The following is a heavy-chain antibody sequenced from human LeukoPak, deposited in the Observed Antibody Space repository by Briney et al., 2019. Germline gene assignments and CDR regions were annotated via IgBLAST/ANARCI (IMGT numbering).Heavy chain of an antibody. D-gene: IGHD3-22*01. CDR2: ISYDGSNK. CDR3: AKGSDYYDSSGPHFDY. V-gene: IGHV3-30*18. J-gene: IGHJ4*02. CDR1: GFTFSSYG. Sequence: GGSLRLSCAASGFTFSSYGMHWVRQAPGKGLEWVAVISYDGSNKYYADSVKGRVTISRDNSKNTLYLQMSSLRAEDTAVYYCAKGSDYYDSSGPHFDYWGQGTLVTVSS.